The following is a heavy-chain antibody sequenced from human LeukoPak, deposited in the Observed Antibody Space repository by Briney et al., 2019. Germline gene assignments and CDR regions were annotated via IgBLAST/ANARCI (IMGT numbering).Heavy chain of an antibody. D-gene: IGHD1-14*01. J-gene: IGHJ4*02. CDR3: ARDQYNVIDS. V-gene: IGHV1-3*01. CDR2: INAENGDT. CDR1: GYRFTGYN. Sequence: EASVKVSCKASGYRFTGYNIDWVRQAPGQRPEWMGRINAENGDTKYSQKFQGRVTITRDTFASTSYMELSSLRSEDTAVYYCARDQYNVIDSWGQGTLATVSS.